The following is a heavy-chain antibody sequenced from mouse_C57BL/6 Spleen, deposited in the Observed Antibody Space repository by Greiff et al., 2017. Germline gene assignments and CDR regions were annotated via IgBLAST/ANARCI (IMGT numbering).Heavy chain of an antibody. D-gene: IGHD2-2*01. CDR2: ISSGGSYT. CDR3: ASSTMVTTGFAY. Sequence: QLQESGGDLVKPGGSLKLSCAASGFTFSSYGMSWVRQTPDKRLEWVATISSGGSYTYYPDSVKGRFTISRDNAKNTLYLQMSSLKSEDTAMYYCASSTMVTTGFAYWGQGTLVTVSA. CDR1: GFTFSSYG. J-gene: IGHJ3*01. V-gene: IGHV5-6*01.